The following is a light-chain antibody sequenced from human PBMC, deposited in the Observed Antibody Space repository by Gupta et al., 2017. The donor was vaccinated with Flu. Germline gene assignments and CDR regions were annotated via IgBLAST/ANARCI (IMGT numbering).Light chain of an antibody. Sequence: EMMMTQSPATLSVSPGERATLSCRASPTVGTNLAWYQQKPGQVPRLLIYAASTRASGVPARFSCSVSGTEFTLTISGLQSEDFGIYYCQQYNDWPQFGQGTKLEI. J-gene: IGKJ2*01. CDR3: QQYNDWPQ. CDR2: AAS. V-gene: IGKV3-15*01. CDR1: PTVGTN.